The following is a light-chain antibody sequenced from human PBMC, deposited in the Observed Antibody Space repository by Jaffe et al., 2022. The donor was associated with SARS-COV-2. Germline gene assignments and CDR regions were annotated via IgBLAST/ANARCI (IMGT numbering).Light chain of an antibody. J-gene: IGLJ2*01. Sequence: QSVLTQPPSASGTPGQRVTISCSGSSSNIGSNTVNWYQQLPGTAPRVLIYRNNQRPSGVPDRFSGSKSGTSASLAISGLQSEDEADYYCAAWDDSRNAVVFGGGTKLTVL. CDR2: RNN. CDR1: SSNIGSNT. CDR3: AAWDDSRNAVV. V-gene: IGLV1-44*01.